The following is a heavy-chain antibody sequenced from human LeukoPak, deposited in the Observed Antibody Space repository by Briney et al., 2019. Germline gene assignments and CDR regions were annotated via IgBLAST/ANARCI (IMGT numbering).Heavy chain of an antibody. CDR3: ARDLGEPCYYYGMDV. J-gene: IGHJ6*04. D-gene: IGHD3-16*01. CDR2: IIPIFGTA. CDR1: GGTFSSCA. Sequence: GASVKVSCKASGGTFSSCAISWVRQAPGQGLEWMGGIIPIFGTANYAQKFQGRVTITADESTSTAYMELSSLRSEDTAVYYCARDLGEPCYYYGMDVWGKGTTVTVSS. V-gene: IGHV1-69*13.